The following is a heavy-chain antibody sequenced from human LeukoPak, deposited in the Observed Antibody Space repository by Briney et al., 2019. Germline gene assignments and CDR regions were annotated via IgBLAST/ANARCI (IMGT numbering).Heavy chain of an antibody. CDR3: AIDAAMVRGVITTRMDV. J-gene: IGHJ6*02. D-gene: IGHD3-10*01. Sequence: SVKVSCKATGYTFTDYYMHWARQAPGQGLEWMGWINPNSGGTNYAQKFQGRVTMTRDTSISTAYMEVSSLRAEDTAVYYCAIDAAMVRGVITTRMDVWGQGTTVTVSS. CDR2: INPNSGGT. CDR1: GYTFTDYY. V-gene: IGHV1-2*02.